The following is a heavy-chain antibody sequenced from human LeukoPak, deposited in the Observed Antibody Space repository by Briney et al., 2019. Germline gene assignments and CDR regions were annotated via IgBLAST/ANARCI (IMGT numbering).Heavy chain of an antibody. Sequence: SVEVSCKASGGTFNNYAINWVRQAPGQGLEWMGRIIPILGVPDYAQRFQGRVTITADISTTTAYMELSSLRSEDTAVYYCARGRYYGSGTYYLDAAYWGQGTLVTVSS. CDR2: IIPILGVP. J-gene: IGHJ4*02. CDR1: GGTFNNYA. D-gene: IGHD3-10*01. V-gene: IGHV1-69*04. CDR3: ARGRYYGSGTYYLDAAY.